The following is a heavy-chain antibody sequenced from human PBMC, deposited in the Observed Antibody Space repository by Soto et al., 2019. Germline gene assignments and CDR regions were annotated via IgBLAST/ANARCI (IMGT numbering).Heavy chain of an antibody. CDR2: ISTHNGNT. V-gene: IGHV1-18*04. CDR3: AREGILGLFDEYDL. D-gene: IGHD3-3*01. J-gene: IGHJ3*01. CDR1: VFTSSG. Sequence: GASVKVSCKASVFTSSGISWVRQARGQRLEWMGWISTHNGNTIYAQKFQGRVIMTMDTSTTTVYMELRSLRPDDTAVYLCAREGILGLFDEYDLWRHGPMPTRL.